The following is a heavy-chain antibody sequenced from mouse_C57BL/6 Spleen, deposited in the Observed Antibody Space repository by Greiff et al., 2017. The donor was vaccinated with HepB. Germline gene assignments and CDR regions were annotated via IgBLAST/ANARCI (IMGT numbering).Heavy chain of an antibody. CDR1: GYTFTSYW. CDR2: IHPNSGST. V-gene: IGHV1-64*01. Sequence: VKLQQPGAELVKPGASVKLSCKASGYTFTSYWMHWVKQRPGQGLEWIGMIHPNSGSTNYNEKFKSKATLTVDKSSSTAYMQLSSLTSEDSAVYYCARRAPTVPLDYWGQGTTLTVSS. CDR3: ARRAPTVPLDY. D-gene: IGHD1-1*01. J-gene: IGHJ2*01.